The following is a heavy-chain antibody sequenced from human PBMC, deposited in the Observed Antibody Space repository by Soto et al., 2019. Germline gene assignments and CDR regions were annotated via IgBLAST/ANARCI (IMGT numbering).Heavy chain of an antibody. J-gene: IGHJ6*02. Sequence: VQLVESGGGLVKPGGSLRLSCAASGFTFSDYYMSWIRQAPGKGLEWVSYISSSSSYTNYADSVKGRFTISRDNAKNSLYLQMNSLRAEDTAVYYCARDLGYSGYDYYYYYYGMDVWGQGTTVTVSS. CDR2: ISSSSSYT. V-gene: IGHV3-11*06. D-gene: IGHD5-12*01. CDR3: ARDLGYSGYDYYYYYYGMDV. CDR1: GFTFSDYY.